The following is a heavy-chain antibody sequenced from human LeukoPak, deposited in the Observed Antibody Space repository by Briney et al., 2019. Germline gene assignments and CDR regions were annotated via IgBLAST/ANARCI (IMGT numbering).Heavy chain of an antibody. J-gene: IGHJ4*02. CDR3: ARDPYILLWFGEFDY. CDR1: GYTFTSYG. CDR2: INGGNGNT. Sequence: ASVKVSCKASGYTFTSYGIHWVRQAPGQRLEWMGWINGGNGNTKYSQKFQARVSITRDTSASTAYLELSTLRSEDTAVYYCARDPYILLWFGEFDYWGQGTLVTVSS. V-gene: IGHV1-3*01. D-gene: IGHD3-10*01.